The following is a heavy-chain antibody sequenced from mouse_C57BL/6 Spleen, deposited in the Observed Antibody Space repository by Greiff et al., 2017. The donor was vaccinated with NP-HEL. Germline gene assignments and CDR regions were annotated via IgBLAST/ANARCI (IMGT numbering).Heavy chain of an antibody. CDR2: IDPSDSYT. CDR3: ASELGRFAY. CDR1: GYTFTSYW. V-gene: IGHV1-59*01. D-gene: IGHD4-1*01. Sequence: QVQLQQPGAELVRPGTSVKLSCKASGYTFTSYWMHWVKQRPGQGLEWIGVIDPSDSYTNYNQKFKGKATLTVDTSSSTAYMQLSSLTSEDSAVYYCASELGRFAYWGQGTLVTVSA. J-gene: IGHJ3*01.